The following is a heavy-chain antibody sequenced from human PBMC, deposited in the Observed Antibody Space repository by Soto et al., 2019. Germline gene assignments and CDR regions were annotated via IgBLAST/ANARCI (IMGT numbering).Heavy chain of an antibody. CDR3: ARSYSSGRSPPPHFDY. J-gene: IGHJ4*02. CDR1: GYTFTSYG. D-gene: IGHD6-19*01. V-gene: IGHV1-18*01. Sequence: QVQLVQSGAEVKKPGASVKVSCKASGYTFTSYGISWVRQAPGQGLEWMGWISAYNGNTNYAQKLQGRVTMTTDTSTSTADMELRSLRSDDTAVYYCARSYSSGRSPPPHFDYWGQGTLVTVSS. CDR2: ISAYNGNT.